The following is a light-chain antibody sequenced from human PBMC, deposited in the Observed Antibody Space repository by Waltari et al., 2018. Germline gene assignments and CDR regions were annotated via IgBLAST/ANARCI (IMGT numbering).Light chain of an antibody. CDR3: QQYDNWLGT. J-gene: IGKJ1*01. CDR1: QSIRCY. V-gene: IGKV3-15*01. Sequence: EIVMTQSPATLPVFTGERANLSCRASQSIRCYLAWYQHKPGQAPRLLIYGASTRATCIPARFSGSGSGTEFTLTISSLQSEDFAVYFCQQYDNWLGTFGQGTKVEIK. CDR2: GAS.